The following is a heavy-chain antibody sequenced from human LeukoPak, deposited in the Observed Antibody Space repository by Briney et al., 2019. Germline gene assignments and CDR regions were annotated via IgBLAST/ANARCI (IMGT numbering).Heavy chain of an antibody. Sequence: PGGSLRLSCAASGFTFSSYAMSWVRQAPGKGLEWVSAISGSGGSTYYADSVKGRSTISRDNSKNTLYLQMNSLRAEDTAVYYCAKDPLAANLVDYWGQGTLVTVSS. CDR1: GFTFSSYA. D-gene: IGHD2-15*01. CDR3: AKDPLAANLVDY. J-gene: IGHJ4*02. CDR2: ISGSGGST. V-gene: IGHV3-23*01.